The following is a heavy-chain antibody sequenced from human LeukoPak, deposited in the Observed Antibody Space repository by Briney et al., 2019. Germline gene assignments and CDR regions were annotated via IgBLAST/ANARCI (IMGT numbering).Heavy chain of an antibody. CDR2: MNQDGSDK. V-gene: IGHV3-7*01. D-gene: IGHD3-16*01. J-gene: IGHJ6*02. Sequence: GGSLRPSCAASGFTFSDSWTSWVRQAPGKGLEWVANMNQDGSDKDYVDSVKGRFTISRDNARNSLYLQMGSLRAEDTAVYYCATYTHWVAGDVWGQGTTVTISS. CDR3: ATYTHWVAGDV. CDR1: GFTFSDSW.